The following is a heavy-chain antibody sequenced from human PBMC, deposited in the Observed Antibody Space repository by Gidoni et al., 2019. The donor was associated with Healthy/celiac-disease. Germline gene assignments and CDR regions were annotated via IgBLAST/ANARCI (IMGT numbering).Heavy chain of an antibody. CDR3: TTHGSGSYYNPGFDY. CDR1: GFTFSTAW. Sequence: EVQRGESGGGLVKPGGSLRLACAGSGFTFSTAWMSWVRQAPGKGLEWVGRIKSKTDGGTTDYAAPVKGRFTISRDDSKNTLYLQMNSLKTEDTAVYYCTTHGSGSYYNPGFDYWGQGTLVTVSS. J-gene: IGHJ4*02. V-gene: IGHV3-15*01. D-gene: IGHD3-10*01. CDR2: IKSKTDGGTT.